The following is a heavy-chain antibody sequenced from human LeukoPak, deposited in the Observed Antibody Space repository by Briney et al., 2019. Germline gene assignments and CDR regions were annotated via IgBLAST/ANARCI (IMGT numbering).Heavy chain of an antibody. CDR3: ARDGVGGYCTNGVCSDDAFDI. D-gene: IGHD2-8*01. J-gene: IGHJ3*02. CDR1: GGSISSGDYY. V-gene: IGHV4-30-4*08. Sequence: SETLSLTCTVSGGSISSGDYYWSWIRQPPGKGLEWIGYIYYSGSTYYNPSLKSRVTISVDTSKNQFSLKLSSVTAADTAVYYCARDGVGGYCTNGVCSDDAFDIWGQGTLVTVSS. CDR2: IYYSGST.